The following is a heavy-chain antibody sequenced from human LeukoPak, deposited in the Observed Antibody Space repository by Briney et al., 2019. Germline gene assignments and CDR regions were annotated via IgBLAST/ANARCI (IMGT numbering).Heavy chain of an antibody. Sequence: GGSLRLSCAASGFTFSDYYMSWIPQAPGKGLEWVSYISSSGSTIYYADSVKGRFAISRDNAKNSLYLQMNSLRAEDTAVYYCARLRRDGYNPYYYYGMDVWGQGTTVTVSS. J-gene: IGHJ6*02. D-gene: IGHD5-24*01. CDR1: GFTFSDYY. CDR2: ISSSGSTI. V-gene: IGHV3-11*01. CDR3: ARLRRDGYNPYYYYGMDV.